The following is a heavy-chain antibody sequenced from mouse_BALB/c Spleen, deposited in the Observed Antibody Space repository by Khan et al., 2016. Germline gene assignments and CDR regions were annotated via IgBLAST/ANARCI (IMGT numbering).Heavy chain of an antibody. CDR1: GYSISSGYS. J-gene: IGHJ4*01. D-gene: IGHD2-4*01. Sequence: EVQLQESGPDLVKPSQSLSLTCTVTGYSISSGYSWHWIRQFPGNKLEWMGCIRYSGSTNYNPSLKSRISITRDTSKTQFFLQLNSVTSEDTATYYCARDDYDEVYYAMDYWGQGTSVTVSS. CDR2: IRYSGST. CDR3: ARDDYDEVYYAMDY. V-gene: IGHV3-1*02.